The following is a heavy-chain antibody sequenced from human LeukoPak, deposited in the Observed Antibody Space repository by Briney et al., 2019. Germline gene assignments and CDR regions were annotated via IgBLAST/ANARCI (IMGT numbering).Heavy chain of an antibody. CDR1: GYTFTNNY. CDR3: ARDKEGLAY. V-gene: IGHV1-46*01. Sequence: ASVKVSCKASGYTFTNNYLHWVRQAPGQGLEWMGLIYPRDGSTSYAQNFQGRVTVTRDTSTTTVHMELRGLRSEDTAVYYCARDKEGLAYGGEGPVVTVPS. J-gene: IGHJ4*02. CDR2: IYPRDGST.